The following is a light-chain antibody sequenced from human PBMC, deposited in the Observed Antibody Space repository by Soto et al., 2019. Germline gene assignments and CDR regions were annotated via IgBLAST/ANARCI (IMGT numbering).Light chain of an antibody. CDR1: QSISSY. J-gene: IGKJ2*01. V-gene: IGKV1-39*01. CDR2: AAS. CDR3: QQSYSTPYT. Sequence: DIQMTQSPSSLSASVGDRVTIACRASQSISSYLNWFQQKPGRAPKLLIYAASALRSGVPSRFRGSGSGTDFTLTISSLKPEDFATYYCQQSYSTPYTFGQGTKLDIK.